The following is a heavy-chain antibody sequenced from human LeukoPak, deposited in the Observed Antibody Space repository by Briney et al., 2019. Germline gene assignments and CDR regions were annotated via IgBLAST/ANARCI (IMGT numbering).Heavy chain of an antibody. CDR2: GDYSGGT. Sequence: PSETLSLTCTVSGDSFTSVTDYWAWIRQPPGKGLEWIASGDYSGGTYYNPSLKSRVTISIDTSNNQFSLTLSSVTAADTAVYYCARARLAWLQLWYFDYWGQGTLVTVSS. V-gene: IGHV4-39*07. CDR3: ARARLAWLQLWYFDY. J-gene: IGHJ4*02. D-gene: IGHD5-18*01. CDR1: GDSFTSVTDY.